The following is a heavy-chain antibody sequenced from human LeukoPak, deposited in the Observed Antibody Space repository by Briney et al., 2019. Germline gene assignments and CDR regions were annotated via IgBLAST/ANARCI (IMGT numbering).Heavy chain of an antibody. D-gene: IGHD6-19*01. V-gene: IGHV3-21*01. J-gene: IGHJ5*02. CDR1: GFTFSSYS. Sequence: PGGSLRLSCAASGFTFSSYSMNWVRQAPGKGLEWVSSISSSSSYTYYADSVKGRFTISRDNAKNSLYLQMNSLRAEDTAVYYCARDRLTRAVAGKWGNWFDPWRQGTLVTVSS. CDR2: ISSSSSYT. CDR3: ARDRLTRAVAGKWGNWFDP.